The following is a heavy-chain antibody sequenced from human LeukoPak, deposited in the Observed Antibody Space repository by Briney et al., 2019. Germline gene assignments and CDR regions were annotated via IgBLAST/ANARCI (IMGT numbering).Heavy chain of an antibody. CDR2: ISSNGGST. J-gene: IGHJ4*02. D-gene: IGHD1-26*01. CDR1: GFTFSSYA. CDR3: ASGSGSLPDY. V-gene: IGHV3-64*01. Sequence: GGSLRLSCAASGFTFSSYAMLWVRQAPGKGLEYVSAISSNGGSTYYANSVKGRFTISRDNSKNTLYLQMGSLRAEDMAVYYCASGSGSLPDYWGQGTLVTVSS.